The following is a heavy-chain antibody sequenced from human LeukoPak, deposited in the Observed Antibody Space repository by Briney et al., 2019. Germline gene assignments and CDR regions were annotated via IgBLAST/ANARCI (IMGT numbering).Heavy chain of an antibody. J-gene: IGHJ6*02. CDR3: ARRGVLDGLDV. CDR2: MYPGDSDT. V-gene: IGHV5-51*01. D-gene: IGHD3-3*01. CDR1: GYTFSNHW. Sequence: GESLKISCKGFGYTFSNHWIAWLRQVPGKGLEWMGIMYPGDSDTRYSPSFQGQVTFSVDKSIATAYLEWSSLKASDTALYYCARRGVLDGLDVWGQGTTVTVSS.